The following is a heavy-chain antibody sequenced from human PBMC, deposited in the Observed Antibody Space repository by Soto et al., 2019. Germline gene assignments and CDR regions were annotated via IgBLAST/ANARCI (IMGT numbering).Heavy chain of an antibody. D-gene: IGHD6-13*01. J-gene: IGHJ4*02. V-gene: IGHV3-33*01. CDR3: ARDISSSWYDY. CDR2: ISYDGNNN. CDR1: GFTFSNYG. Sequence: QVQLVQSGGGVVQPGRSLRLSCAASGFTFSNYGMHWVRQAPGKGLEWVALISYDGNNNYYADSVKGRFTISRDNSKNTLYLQMNSRRAEDTAVYYCARDISSSWYDYWGQGILVTVSS.